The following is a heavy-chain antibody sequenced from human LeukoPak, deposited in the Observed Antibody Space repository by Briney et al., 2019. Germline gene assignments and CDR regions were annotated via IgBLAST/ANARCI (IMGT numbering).Heavy chain of an antibody. J-gene: IGHJ4*02. Sequence: SETLSLTCTVSGGSISSYYWSWIRQPPGKGLDWIGYIYYTVSTNHNPSLKSRVTISLDTSKKEFSLKLSSVTAADTAVYYCARGRDGYKFDYWGQGTLVTVSS. CDR2: IYYTVST. CDR3: ARGRDGYKFDY. CDR1: GGSISSYY. V-gene: IGHV4-59*01. D-gene: IGHD5-24*01.